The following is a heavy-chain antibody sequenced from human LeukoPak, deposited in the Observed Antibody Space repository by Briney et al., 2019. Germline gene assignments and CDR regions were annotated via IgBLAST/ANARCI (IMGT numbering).Heavy chain of an antibody. V-gene: IGHV3-23*01. CDR3: AKDSRSLAAAGEVDY. J-gene: IGHJ4*02. Sequence: AGYLCFYGSGSGFTCDNITIHRLRQTQGIGLEWFSTTSGNGVDSFYADSVKGRFTIFRDNSRNTLYLKMNSLRAEDTAVYYCAKDSRSLAAAGEVDYWGQGTLVTVSS. CDR1: GFTCDNIT. D-gene: IGHD6-13*01. CDR2: TSGNGVDS.